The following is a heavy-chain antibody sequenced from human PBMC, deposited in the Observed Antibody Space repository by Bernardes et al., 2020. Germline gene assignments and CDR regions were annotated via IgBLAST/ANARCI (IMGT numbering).Heavy chain of an antibody. V-gene: IGHV3-21*01. D-gene: IGHD3-22*01. J-gene: IGHJ4*02. CDR2: ISSSSSYI. Sequence: GGSLRLSCAASGFTFRSSSMNWVRQAPGQGLEWVSSISSSSSYIYYADSVKGRFTISRDNAKNSLYLQMNSLRAEDTAVYYCASFIGSGYYPYWGQGTLVTVSS. CDR3: ASFIGSGYYPY. CDR1: GFTFRSSS.